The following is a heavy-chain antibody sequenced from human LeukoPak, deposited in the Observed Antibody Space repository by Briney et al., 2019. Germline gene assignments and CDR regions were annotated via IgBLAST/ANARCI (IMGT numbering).Heavy chain of an antibody. CDR1: SYSISSGYY. CDR2: MYHSGNT. Sequence: SETLSLTCSVYSYSISSGYYWSWIRQPPGKGLERIGTMYHSGNTYYNPSLKSRVTISADTSENQFSLNLSPVTAADTAVYYCARSCSGGNCYYYYGMVVWGQGTTVTVSS. J-gene: IGHJ6*02. CDR3: ARSCSGGNCYYYYGMVV. D-gene: IGHD2-15*01. V-gene: IGHV4-38-2*01.